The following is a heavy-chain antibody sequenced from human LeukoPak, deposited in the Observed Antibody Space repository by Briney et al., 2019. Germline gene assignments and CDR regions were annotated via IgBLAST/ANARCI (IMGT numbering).Heavy chain of an antibody. V-gene: IGHV4-4*07. D-gene: IGHD2-15*01. CDR1: GASINSHY. J-gene: IGHJ4*02. Sequence: SSETLSLTCTVSGASINSHYWSWIWQPAGKGLEWIGRVYISGSTNYNSSLQSRVTMSVDTSKNQFSLKLTSVTAADTAVYYCARALNPLPGTYYFDYWGQGTLVTVSS. CDR2: VYISGST. CDR3: ARALNPLPGTYYFDY.